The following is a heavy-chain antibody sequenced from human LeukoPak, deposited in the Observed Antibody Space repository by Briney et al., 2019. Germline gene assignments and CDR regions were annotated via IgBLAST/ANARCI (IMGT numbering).Heavy chain of an antibody. Sequence: GGSLRLSCAASGFTFSSYSMNWVRQAPGKGLEWVSSISSSSSYIYYADSVKGRFTISRDNAKNTLYLQMNSQRPEDTAVYYCARYISDGDYFDYWGQGTLVTVSS. CDR2: ISSSSSYI. CDR1: GFTFSSYS. V-gene: IGHV3-21*01. D-gene: IGHD3-16*01. J-gene: IGHJ4*02. CDR3: ARYISDGDYFDY.